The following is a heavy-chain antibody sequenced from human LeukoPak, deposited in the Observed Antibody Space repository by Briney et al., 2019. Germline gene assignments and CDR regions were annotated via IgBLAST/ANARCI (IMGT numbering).Heavy chain of an antibody. CDR1: GYTFTSYG. Sequence: ASVKVSCKASGYTFTSYGISWVRQAPGQGLEWMGWISAYNGNTNYAQRLQGRVIMTTDTSTSTAYMELRSLRSDDTAVYYCARHVLFRGQWLAPISDAFDIWGQGTMVTVSS. CDR2: ISAYNGNT. J-gene: IGHJ3*02. D-gene: IGHD6-19*01. CDR3: ARHVLFRGQWLAPISDAFDI. V-gene: IGHV1-18*01.